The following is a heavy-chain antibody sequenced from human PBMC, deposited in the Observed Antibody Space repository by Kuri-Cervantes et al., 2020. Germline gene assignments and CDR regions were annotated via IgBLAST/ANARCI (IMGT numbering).Heavy chain of an antibody. CDR3: AREGVTIGDSPEYYYYMDV. J-gene: IGHJ6*03. CDR1: GGTFSSYA. Sequence: SVKVSCKASGGTFSSYAISWVRQAPGQGLEWMGGIIPIFGTANYAQKFQGRVTITADESTSTAYMELSSLRSEDTAVYYCAREGVTIGDSPEYYYYMDVWGKGTTVTVSS. D-gene: IGHD3-10*01. CDR2: IIPIFGTA. V-gene: IGHV1-69*13.